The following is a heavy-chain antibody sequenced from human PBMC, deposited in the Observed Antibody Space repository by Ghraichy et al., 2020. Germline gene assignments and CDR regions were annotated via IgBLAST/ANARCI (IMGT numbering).Heavy chain of an antibody. CDR3: ARGEVVTAIPPHEAFDI. D-gene: IGHD2-21*02. CDR2: IYYSGST. J-gene: IGHJ3*02. V-gene: IGHV4-61*01. Sequence: SETLSLTCTVSGGSVSSGSYYWSWIRQPPGKGLEWIGYIYYSGSTNYNPSLKSRVTISVDTSKNQFSLKLSSVTAADTAVYYCARGEVVTAIPPHEAFDIWGQGTMVTVSS. CDR1: GGSVSSGSYY.